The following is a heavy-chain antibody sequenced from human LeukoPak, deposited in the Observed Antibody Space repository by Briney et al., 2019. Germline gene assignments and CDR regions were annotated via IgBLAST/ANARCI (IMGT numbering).Heavy chain of an antibody. CDR2: IKQDESEK. Sequence: GGSLRLSCAVSGFNFNSYWMIWVRQAPGKGLEWVANIKQDESEKNYVDSVKGRFTMSRDNANNLLHLQMNNLRADDTAVYYCARDTTTILFDIWGQGTMVTVSS. J-gene: IGHJ3*02. CDR1: GFNFNSYW. CDR3: ARDTTTILFDI. V-gene: IGHV3-7*01. D-gene: IGHD5-12*01.